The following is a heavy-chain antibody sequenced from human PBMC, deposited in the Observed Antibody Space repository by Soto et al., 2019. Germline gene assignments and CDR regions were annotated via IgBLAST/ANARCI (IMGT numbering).Heavy chain of an antibody. D-gene: IGHD2-8*01. CDR1: CGSVNSGGYY. V-gene: IGHV4-61*03. CDR2: IFYNGGT. Sequence: SETLSLTCTFSCGSVNSGGYYWSWIRQPPGKGLEWIGFIFYNGGTSYNPSLGSRVTISADTSKTLFSLNLNFVTAADTAVYYCARGDHGPRRFYFDTWGQGTLVTVSS. J-gene: IGHJ4*02. CDR3: ARGDHGPRRFYFDT.